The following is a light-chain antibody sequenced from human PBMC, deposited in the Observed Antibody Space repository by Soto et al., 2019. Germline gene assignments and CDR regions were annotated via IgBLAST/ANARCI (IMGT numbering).Light chain of an antibody. CDR2: VGS. Sequence: DIVMTQSPVSLPVTPGESASISCRSSQSLLHSNGYNYLSWYLQKPGQSPQLLIYVGSNRASGVPDRFSGSGSGTECTLKISRVEAEDAGIYYCMQSLQIFYTFGQGTKLEIK. CDR3: MQSLQIFYT. CDR1: QSLLHSNGYNY. V-gene: IGKV2-28*01. J-gene: IGKJ2*01.